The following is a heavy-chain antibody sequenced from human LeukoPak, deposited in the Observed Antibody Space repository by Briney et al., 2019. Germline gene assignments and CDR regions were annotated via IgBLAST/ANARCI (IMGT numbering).Heavy chain of an antibody. CDR2: ISYDGSNK. V-gene: IGHV3-30*18. J-gene: IGHJ4*02. D-gene: IGHD5-12*01. CDR1: GFTFSSYG. CDR3: AKDLSMVATRYYFDY. Sequence: GRSLRLSCAASGFTFSSYGMHWVRQAPGKGLERVAVISYDGSNKYYADSVKGRFTISRDNSKNTLYLQMNSLRAEDTAVYYCAKDLSMVATRYYFDYWGQGTLVTVSS.